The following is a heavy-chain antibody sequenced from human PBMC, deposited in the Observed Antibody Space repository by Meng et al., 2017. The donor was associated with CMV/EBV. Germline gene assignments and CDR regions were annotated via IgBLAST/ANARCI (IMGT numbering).Heavy chain of an antibody. CDR1: GFTFSSYA. CDR3: AKEGLEYLAAGYNWFDP. CDR2: ISGSGGST. V-gene: IGHV3-23*01. Sequence: GESLKISCAASGFTFSSYATSWVRRAPGKGLEWVSAISGSGGSTYYADSVKGRFTISRDNSKNTLYLQMNSLRAEDTAVYYCAKEGLEYLAAGYNWFDPWGQGTLVTVSS. D-gene: IGHD6-13*01. J-gene: IGHJ5*02.